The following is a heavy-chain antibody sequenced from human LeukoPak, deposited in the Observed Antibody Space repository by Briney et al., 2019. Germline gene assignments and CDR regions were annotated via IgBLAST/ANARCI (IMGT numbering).Heavy chain of an antibody. V-gene: IGHV4-59*01. CDR2: IYYSGST. Sequence: SETLSLTCTVSGGSINDASWNWIRKPPGQGLEWIGYIYYSGSTNYNPSLKSRVTISVDTSKNQFSLKLSSVTAADTAVYYCARVSPLLWFGEFDYWGQGTLVTVSS. CDR1: GGSINDAS. J-gene: IGHJ4*02. D-gene: IGHD3-10*01. CDR3: ARVSPLLWFGEFDY.